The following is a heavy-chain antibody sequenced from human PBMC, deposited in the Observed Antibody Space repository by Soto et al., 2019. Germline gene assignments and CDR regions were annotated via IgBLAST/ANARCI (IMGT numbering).Heavy chain of an antibody. J-gene: IGHJ6*02. V-gene: IGHV1-46*01. CDR1: RYTLTHFY. CDR3: ARSQVGRPLDV. Sequence: SVKDSWKASRYTLTHFYIHLLRQAPGQGLEWMGIINPSGGSTTYPQKFQGRVTMTRDTSTSTVHMELITLRSEDTAVYYCARSQVGRPLDVWGPGTTVTVS. CDR2: INPSGGST. D-gene: IGHD1-26*01.